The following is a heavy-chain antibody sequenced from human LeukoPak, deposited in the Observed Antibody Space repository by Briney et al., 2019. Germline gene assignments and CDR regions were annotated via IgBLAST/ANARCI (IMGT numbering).Heavy chain of an antibody. CDR3: AKGRGCSGGSCYLFQH. CDR1: GFTFSSYG. CDR2: IQYDGSNK. Sequence: PGGSLRLSCAASGFTFSSYGMHWVRQAPGKRLEWVAFIQYDGSNKYYADSVKGRFTISRDNSKNTLYLQMNSLRAEDTAVYYCAKGRGCSGGSCYLFQHWGQGTLVTVSS. D-gene: IGHD2-15*01. J-gene: IGHJ1*01. V-gene: IGHV3-30*02.